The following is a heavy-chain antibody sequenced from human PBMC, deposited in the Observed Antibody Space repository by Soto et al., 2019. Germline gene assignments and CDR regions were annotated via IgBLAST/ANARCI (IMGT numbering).Heavy chain of an antibody. CDR2: ISAHKGNT. V-gene: IGHV1-18*01. Sequence: QVHLVQSGAEVKKPGASVKVSCKGSGYDFTTYGITWVRQAPGQGLEWMAWISAHKGNTDYAPKHKGRVTVTRDTSTSTADMELRSLRADDTAVYYCARGRYGDYWGQGALVTVSS. CDR3: ARGRYGDY. J-gene: IGHJ4*02. CDR1: GYDFTTYG. D-gene: IGHD1-1*01.